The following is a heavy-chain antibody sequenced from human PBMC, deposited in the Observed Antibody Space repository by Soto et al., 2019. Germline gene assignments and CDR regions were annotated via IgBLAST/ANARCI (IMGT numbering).Heavy chain of an antibody. D-gene: IGHD2-15*01. CDR2: IYHSGST. J-gene: IGHJ5*02. CDR1: GGSISSGGYS. Sequence: QLQLQESGSGLVKPSQTLSLTCAVSGGSISSGGYSWSWIRQPPGKGLEWIGYIYHSGSTYYNPSLKSGVTISVDRSKNQFSLKLSSVTAADTAVYYCASGYCSGGSCFDGFDPWGQGTLVTVSS. V-gene: IGHV4-30-2*01. CDR3: ASGYCSGGSCFDGFDP.